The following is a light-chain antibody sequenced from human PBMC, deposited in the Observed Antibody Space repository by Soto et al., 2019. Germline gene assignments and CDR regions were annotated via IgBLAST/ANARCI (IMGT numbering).Light chain of an antibody. CDR1: QSISSW. V-gene: IGKV1-5*01. CDR2: DAS. CDR3: QQYGSSGT. Sequence: GDRVTITCRASQSISSWLAWYQQKPGKAPKLLIYDASSLESGVPSRFSGSGSGTDFTLTISSLEPEDFAVYYCQQYGSSGTFGQGTKVDIK. J-gene: IGKJ1*01.